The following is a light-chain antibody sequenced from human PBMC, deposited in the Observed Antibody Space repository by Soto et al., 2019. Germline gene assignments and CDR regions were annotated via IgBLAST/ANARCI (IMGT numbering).Light chain of an antibody. CDR1: QSFSSN. CDR2: GAS. J-gene: IGKJ2*01. V-gene: IGKV3-15*01. Sequence: EIVMTQSPATLSVSPGERATLSCRASQSFSSNLAWYQQKPGQAPRLLIYGASTRATGIPARFSGSGSGTEFTLTISSLQSEDFAVYYCQQYNYWPPMYTFGQGTK. CDR3: QQYNYWPPMYT.